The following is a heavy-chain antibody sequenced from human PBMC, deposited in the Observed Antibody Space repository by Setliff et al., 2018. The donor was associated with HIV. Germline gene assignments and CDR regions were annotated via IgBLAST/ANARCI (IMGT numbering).Heavy chain of an antibody. J-gene: IGHJ4*02. Sequence: GGSLRLSCAASGFTFSNYAMSWVRQAPGEGLEWVSAILSTGERTFYADSVKGRFTISRDNSKNTAYLQMNSLRAEDTAEYYCAKELAASGLGYFDSWGRGILVTVPQ. CDR3: AKELAASGLGYFDS. V-gene: IGHV3-23*01. D-gene: IGHD3-22*01. CDR1: GFTFSNYA. CDR2: ILSTGERT.